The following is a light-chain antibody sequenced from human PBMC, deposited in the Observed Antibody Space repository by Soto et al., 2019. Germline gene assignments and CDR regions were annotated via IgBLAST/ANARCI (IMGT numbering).Light chain of an antibody. CDR3: QQYNNWPYT. CDR2: GAS. V-gene: IGKV3-15*01. CDR1: QSVSSN. J-gene: IGKJ2*01. Sequence: EIVMTQSPATLSVSPGERATLSCRASQSVSSNLAWYQQKPGQAPRLLIYGASTRATGIPARISGSGSGTEITLTISSLQSEDFAFYYCQQYNNWPYTFGQGTKLEIK.